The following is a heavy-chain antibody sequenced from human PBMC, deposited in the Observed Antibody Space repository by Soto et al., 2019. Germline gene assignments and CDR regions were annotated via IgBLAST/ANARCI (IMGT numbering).Heavy chain of an antibody. CDR3: ARDKHPDSYYYGPPYNCCES. Sequence: SETLSLTCTVSGGSISSGGYYWNWIRQHPGKGLEWISSIHYSVGTYYTPSLRSRLTISVDTSKNHFSLKLRSVTAADPAVYFSARDKHPDSYYYGPPYNCCESWGQGTQGTASS. CDR1: GGSISSGGYY. J-gene: IGHJ5*02. V-gene: IGHV4-31*03. D-gene: IGHD3-22*01. CDR2: IHYSVGT.